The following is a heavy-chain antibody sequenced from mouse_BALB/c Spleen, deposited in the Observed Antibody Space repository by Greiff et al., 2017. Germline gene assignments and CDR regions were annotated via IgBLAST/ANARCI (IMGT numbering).Heavy chain of an antibody. V-gene: IGHV5-12-2*01. CDR2: ISNGGGST. CDR3: ARQGGTYAMDY. Sequence: EVKVVESGGGLVQPGGSLKLSCAASGFTFSSYTMSWVRQTPEKRLEWVAYISNGGGSTYYPDTVKGRFTISRDNAKNTLYLQMSSLKSEDTAMYYCARQGGTYAMDYWGQGTSVTVSS. J-gene: IGHJ4*01. CDR1: GFTFSSYT. D-gene: IGHD2-14*01.